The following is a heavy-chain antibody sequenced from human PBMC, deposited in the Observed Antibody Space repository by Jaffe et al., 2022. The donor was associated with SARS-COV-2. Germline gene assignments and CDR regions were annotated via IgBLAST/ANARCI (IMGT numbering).Heavy chain of an antibody. Sequence: QLQLQESGPGLVKPSETLSLTCTVSGGSISSSSYYWGWIRQPPGKGLEWIGSIYYSGSTYYNPSLKSRVTISVDTSKNQFSLKLSSVTAADTAVYYCARDYYDSSGYYYGTSATFDPWGQGTLVTVSS. CDR3: ARDYYDSSGYYYGTSATFDP. J-gene: IGHJ5*02. CDR2: IYYSGST. V-gene: IGHV4-39*01. CDR1: GGSISSSSYY. D-gene: IGHD3-22*01.